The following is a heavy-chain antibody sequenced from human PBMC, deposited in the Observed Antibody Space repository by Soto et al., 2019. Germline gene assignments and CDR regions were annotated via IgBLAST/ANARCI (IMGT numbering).Heavy chain of an antibody. CDR2: VYYRGRS. CDR1: GGSVSNSNYY. CDR3: VSQRNSLLPQDYFDY. J-gene: IGHJ4*02. Sequence: SETLSLTCTVSGGSVSNSNYYWGWIRQSPGKGLEWIGSVYYRGRSYSKSSVKSRVTISVDTSKNQFYLNLNSVTASDTAVYYCVSQRNSLLPQDYFDYWGPGGLVTVSS. V-gene: IGHV4-39*01. D-gene: IGHD1-26*01.